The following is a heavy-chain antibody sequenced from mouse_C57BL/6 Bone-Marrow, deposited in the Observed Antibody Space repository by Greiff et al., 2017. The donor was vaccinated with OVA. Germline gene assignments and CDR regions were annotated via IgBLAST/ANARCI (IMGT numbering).Heavy chain of an antibody. V-gene: IGHV14-4*01. J-gene: IGHJ2*01. CDR2: IDPENGDT. CDR1: GFNIKDDY. CDR3: TTGAGLL. Sequence: VQLKESGAELVRPGASVKLSCTASGFNIKDDYMHWVKQRPEQGLEWIGWIDPENGDTEYASKFQGKATITADTSSNTAYLQLSSLTSEDTAVYYCTTGAGLLRAPGTTLTVSS. D-gene: IGHD2-3*01.